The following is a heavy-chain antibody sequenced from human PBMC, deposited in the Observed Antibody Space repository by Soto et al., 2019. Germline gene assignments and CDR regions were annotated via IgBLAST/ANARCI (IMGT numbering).Heavy chain of an antibody. J-gene: IGHJ6*02. Sequence: QVQLVESGGGVVQPGRSLRLSCAASGFTFSSYGMHWVRQAPGKGLEWVAVIWYDGSNKYYADSVKGRFTISRDNSKNTLYLQMNSLRAEDTAVYYCARDTIPVSRPGELSWVYYGMDVWGQGTTVTVSS. CDR3: ARDTIPVSRPGELSWVYYGMDV. V-gene: IGHV3-33*01. CDR2: IWYDGSNK. CDR1: GFTFSSYG. D-gene: IGHD3-16*02.